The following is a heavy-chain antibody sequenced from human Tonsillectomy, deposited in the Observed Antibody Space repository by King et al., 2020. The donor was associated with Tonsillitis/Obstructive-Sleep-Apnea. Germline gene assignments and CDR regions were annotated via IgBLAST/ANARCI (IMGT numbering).Heavy chain of an antibody. Sequence: QLQESGPGLVKPSETLSLTCTVSGGSVSSSTYYWGWIRQPPGKGLEWIGTVYYNGITYYNPSLKSRATVSVDTSTNQFSLNLSSVTAADTAIYYCVRHHPRGSADYYYYMDVWGKGTAVTVSS. D-gene: IGHD1-26*01. CDR1: GGSVSSSTYY. CDR2: VYYNGIT. J-gene: IGHJ6*03. CDR3: VRHHPRGSADYYYYMDV. V-gene: IGHV4-39*01.